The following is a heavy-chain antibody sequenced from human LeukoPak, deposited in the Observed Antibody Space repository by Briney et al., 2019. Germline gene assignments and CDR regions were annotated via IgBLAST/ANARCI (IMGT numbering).Heavy chain of an antibody. Sequence: SETLSLTCAVYGGSFSGYYWSWIRQPPGKGLEWIGEINHSGSTNYNPSLKSRVTISVDTSKNQFSLKLSSVTAADTAVYYCARGMTYYKWSLLGDYWGQGTLVTVSS. J-gene: IGHJ4*02. CDR2: INHSGST. CDR1: GGSFSGYY. D-gene: IGHD3-22*01. CDR3: ARGMTYYKWSLLGDY. V-gene: IGHV4-34*01.